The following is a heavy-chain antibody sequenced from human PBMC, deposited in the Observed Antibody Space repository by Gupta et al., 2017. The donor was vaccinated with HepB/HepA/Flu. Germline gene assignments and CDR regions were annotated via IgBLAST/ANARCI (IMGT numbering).Heavy chain of an antibody. Sequence: EVQLLESGGGLVQPGESLRLSCAASGFTFASYTMGWVRQAPGKGLEWVSAIDNSGSSTYYADSVKGRFSISRDNSKNRVYLQVSSLRVEDTATYYCAKRSTTNCSPQQCWFDPWGQGTLVTVSS. V-gene: IGHV3-23*05. CDR2: IDNSGSST. D-gene: IGHD2-2*01. CDR1: GFTFASYT. CDR3: AKRSTTNCSPQQCWFDP. J-gene: IGHJ5*02.